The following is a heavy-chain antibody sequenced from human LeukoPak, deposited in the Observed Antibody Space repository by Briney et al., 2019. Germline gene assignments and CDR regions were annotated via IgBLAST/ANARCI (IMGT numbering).Heavy chain of an antibody. D-gene: IGHD6-6*01. CDR3: ARSNIEYSSSSVDY. V-gene: IGHV4-34*01. CDR2: INHSGST. CDR1: GGSFSGYY. Sequence: PSETLSLTCAVYGGSFSGYYWSWIRQPPGKGLEWIGEINHSGSTNYNPSLKSRVTISVDTSKNQFSLKLSSVTAADTAVYYCARSNIEYSSSSVDYWGQGTLVTVSS. J-gene: IGHJ4*02.